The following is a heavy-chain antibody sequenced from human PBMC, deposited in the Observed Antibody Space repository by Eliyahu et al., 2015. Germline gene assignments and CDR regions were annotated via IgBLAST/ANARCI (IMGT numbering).Heavy chain of an antibody. CDR1: GFSLSXXGXG. D-gene: IGHD3-16*01. J-gene: IGHJ6*02. CDR2: IXWDDDK. CDR3: ALTRGNYYGMDV. Sequence: QITLKESGPTLVIPTQTLTLTCSCSGFSLSXXGXGVGWIRQPPGKALEXLALIXWDDDKRYSPSLKSRVTITKDTSKNQVVLTMTKMDPVDTATYYCALTRGNYYGMDVWGQGTTVTVSS. V-gene: IGHV2-5*02.